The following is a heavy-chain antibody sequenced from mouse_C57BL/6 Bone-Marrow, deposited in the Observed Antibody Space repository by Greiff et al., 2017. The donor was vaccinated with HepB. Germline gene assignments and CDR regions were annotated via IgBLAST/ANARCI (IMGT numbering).Heavy chain of an antibody. CDR1: GYTFTSYW. D-gene: IGHD1-1*01. CDR3: AKRIYYYGSSLLYYAMDY. V-gene: IGHV1-64*01. Sequence: QVQLQKPGAELVKPGASVKLSCKASGYTFTSYWMHWVKQRPGQGLEWIGMIHPNSGSTNYNEKFKSKATLTVDKSSSTAYMQLSSLTSEDSAVYYCAKRIYYYGSSLLYYAMDYWGQGTSVTVSS. CDR2: IHPNSGST. J-gene: IGHJ4*01.